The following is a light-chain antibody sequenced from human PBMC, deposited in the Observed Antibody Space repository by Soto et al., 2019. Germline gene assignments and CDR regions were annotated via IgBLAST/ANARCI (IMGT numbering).Light chain of an antibody. CDR1: SSNIGSHT. J-gene: IGLJ2*01. CDR3: TAWDARLNGQV. V-gene: IGLV1-44*01. Sequence: SVLTQPPSASGTPGQRVTISCSGSSSNIGSHTVTWYQQVPGTAPKLLIFSHNQRPSGVPDRFSGSKSGTSASLAISGLQSDDEADYYCTAWDARLNGQVFGGGTQLTVL. CDR2: SHN.